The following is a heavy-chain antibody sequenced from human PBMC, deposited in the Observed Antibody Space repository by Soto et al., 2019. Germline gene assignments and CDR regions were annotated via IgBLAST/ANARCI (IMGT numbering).Heavy chain of an antibody. J-gene: IGHJ4*02. D-gene: IGHD3-22*01. CDR3: AREEGEYYDSSGYFDY. CDR1: GYTFTSYA. Sequence: ASVKVSCKASGYTFTSYAMHWVRQAPGQRLEWMGWINAGNGNTKYSQKFQGRVTITRDTSASTAYMELSSLRSEDTAVYYCAREEGEYYDSSGYFDYWGQGTLVTVSS. CDR2: INAGNGNT. V-gene: IGHV1-3*01.